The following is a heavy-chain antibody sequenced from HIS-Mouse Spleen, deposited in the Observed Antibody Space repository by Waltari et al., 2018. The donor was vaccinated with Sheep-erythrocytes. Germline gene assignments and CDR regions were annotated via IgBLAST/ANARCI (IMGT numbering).Heavy chain of an antibody. CDR1: GFTVSSNY. Sequence: EVQLVESGGGLIQPGGSLRLSCAASGFTVSSNYMSWVRQAPGKGLEWVSVIYRGGSTYYADSVKGRFTISRDNSKNTLYLQMNSLRAEDTAVYYCARVPKNWGWYFDLWGRGTLVTVSS. J-gene: IGHJ2*01. V-gene: IGHV3-53*01. D-gene: IGHD7-27*01. CDR2: IYRGGST. CDR3: ARVPKNWGWYFDL.